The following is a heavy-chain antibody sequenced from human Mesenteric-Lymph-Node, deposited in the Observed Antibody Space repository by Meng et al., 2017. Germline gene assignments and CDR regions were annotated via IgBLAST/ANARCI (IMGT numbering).Heavy chain of an antibody. Sequence: ASVKVSCKASGYTFTSYYMHWVRQAPGQGLEWMGWISAYNGNTNYAQKLQGRVTMTTDTTTSTAYMELRSLRSDDTAVYYCAGGEIFDYYYYGMDVWGQGTTVTVSS. J-gene: IGHJ6*02. V-gene: IGHV1-18*04. CDR1: GYTFTSYY. CDR3: AGGEIFDYYYYGMDV. CDR2: ISAYNGNT. D-gene: IGHD3-10*01.